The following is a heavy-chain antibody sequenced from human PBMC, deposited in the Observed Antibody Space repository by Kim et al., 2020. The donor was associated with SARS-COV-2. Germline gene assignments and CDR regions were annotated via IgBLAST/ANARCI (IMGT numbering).Heavy chain of an antibody. Sequence: GGSLRLSCVDSEFTFSDFWIHWVRQAPGKGLVWVSRVSRDGTGTDYGDAVKGRFTISRDNSQDTVFLELKSLRVEDTALYFCARAGAGGGFDYWGQGT. D-gene: IGHD3-16*01. CDR2: VSRDGTGT. V-gene: IGHV3-74*01. CDR3: ARAGAGGGFDY. J-gene: IGHJ4*02. CDR1: EFTFSDFW.